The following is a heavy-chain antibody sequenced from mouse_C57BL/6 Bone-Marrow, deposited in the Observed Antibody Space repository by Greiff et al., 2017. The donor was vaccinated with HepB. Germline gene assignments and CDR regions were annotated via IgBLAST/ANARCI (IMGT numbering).Heavy chain of an antibody. CDR3: TRRDYYGSGDYFDY. D-gene: IGHD1-1*01. Sequence: QVQLQQSGAELVRPGASVTLSCKASGYTFTDYEMHWVKQTPVHGLEWIGAIDPETGGTAYNQKFKGTAILTADKSSSTAYMELRSLTSEDSAVYYCTRRDYYGSGDYFDYWGQGTTLTVSS. J-gene: IGHJ2*01. CDR2: IDPETGGT. V-gene: IGHV1-15*01. CDR1: GYTFTDYE.